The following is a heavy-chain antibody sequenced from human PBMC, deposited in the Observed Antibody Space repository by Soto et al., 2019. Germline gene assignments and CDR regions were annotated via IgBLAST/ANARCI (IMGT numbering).Heavy chain of an antibody. D-gene: IGHD2-8*01. Sequence: LSLTCSVSGGSTSISSYYWGWIRQPPGQGLEWIGSIYSSWSTYYNPSPKSRVTISVDTSKDQFSLKLSSVTAADTAVYYCASQASDPYCTNGVCSYGMDVWGQGTTVTVSS. CDR1: GGSTSISSYY. CDR2: IYSSWST. CDR3: ASQASDPYCTNGVCSYGMDV. V-gene: IGHV4-39*01. J-gene: IGHJ6*02.